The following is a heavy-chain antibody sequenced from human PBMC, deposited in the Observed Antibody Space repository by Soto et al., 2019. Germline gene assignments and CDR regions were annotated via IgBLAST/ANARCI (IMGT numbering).Heavy chain of an antibody. CDR1: GGTFSSYA. D-gene: IGHD3-22*01. J-gene: IGHJ3*02. Sequence: SVKVSCKASGGTFSSYAISWVRQAPGQGLEWMGGSIPIFGTANYAQKFQGRVTITADKSTSTAYMELSSLRSEDTAVYYCARDYYDSSGYYYPGAFDIWGQGTMVTVSS. V-gene: IGHV1-69*06. CDR3: ARDYYDSSGYYYPGAFDI. CDR2: SIPIFGTA.